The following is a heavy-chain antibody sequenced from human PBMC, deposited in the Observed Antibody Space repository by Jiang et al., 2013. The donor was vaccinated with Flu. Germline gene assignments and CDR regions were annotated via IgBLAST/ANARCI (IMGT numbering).Heavy chain of an antibody. CDR2: VSGSGGST. CDR3: AKVFRSGYYYPNYHYYGMDV. J-gene: IGHJ6*02. CDR1: GFTFSSYA. D-gene: IGHD3-22*01. V-gene: IGHV3-23*04. Sequence: LVESGGGLVQPGGSLRLSCAASGFTFSSYAMSWVRQAPGKGLEWVSAVSGSGGSTFYAASVKGRFTISRDNSKNALSLQMSGLRAEDTAVYYCAKVFRSGYYYPNYHYYGMDVWGQGTTVTVYS.